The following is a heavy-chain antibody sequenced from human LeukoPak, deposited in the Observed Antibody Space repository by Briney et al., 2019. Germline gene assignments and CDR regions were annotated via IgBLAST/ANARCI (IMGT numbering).Heavy chain of an antibody. CDR3: ARVRVGEDLDY. CDR2: INPNSGGT. CDR1: GYTFTGYY. Sequence: ASVKVSCKASGYTFTGYYMHWVRQAPGQGLGWMGWINPNSGGTNYAQKFQGRVTMTRDASISAAYMELSRLTSDDTAVYYCARVRVGEDLDYWGQGTLVTVSS. J-gene: IGHJ4*02. D-gene: IGHD3-16*01. V-gene: IGHV1-2*02.